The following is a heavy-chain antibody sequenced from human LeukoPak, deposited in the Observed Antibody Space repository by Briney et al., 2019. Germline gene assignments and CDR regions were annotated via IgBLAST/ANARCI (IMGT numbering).Heavy chain of an antibody. D-gene: IGHD6-19*01. CDR2: ISASSGTI. CDR1: GFSFSSYN. J-gene: IGHJ4*02. V-gene: IGHV3-48*04. CDR3: ARDQWLVPFDY. Sequence: PGGSLRLSCAASGFSFSSYNMNWVRQTPEKGLEWVSHISASSGTIYYTDSVKGRFTISRDNAKNTLYLQMNSLRAEDTAVYYCARDQWLVPFDYWGQGTLVTVSS.